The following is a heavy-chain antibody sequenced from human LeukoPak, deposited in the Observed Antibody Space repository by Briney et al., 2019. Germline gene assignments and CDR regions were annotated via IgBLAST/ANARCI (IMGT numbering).Heavy chain of an antibody. V-gene: IGHV4-59*01. CDR1: GGSFSGYY. Sequence: SETLSLTCAVYGGSFSGYYWSWIRQPPGKGLEWIGYIYYSGGTNYNPSLKSRVTISVDTSKNQFSLKLSSVTAADTAVYYCARGFYSSGWYYFDYWGQGTLVTVSS. J-gene: IGHJ4*02. CDR3: ARGFYSSGWYYFDY. D-gene: IGHD6-19*01. CDR2: IYYSGGT.